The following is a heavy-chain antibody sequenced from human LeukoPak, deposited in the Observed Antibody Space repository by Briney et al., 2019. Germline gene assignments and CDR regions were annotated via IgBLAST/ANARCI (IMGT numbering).Heavy chain of an antibody. Sequence: ASVTVSCKASGYTFTGYYMHWVRQAPGQGLEWMGWINPNSGGTNYAQKFQGRVTMTRDTSISTAYMELSRLRSDDTAVYYCARRRRYCSGGSCYHNWFDPWGQGTLVTVSS. CDR1: GYTFTGYY. D-gene: IGHD2-15*01. J-gene: IGHJ5*02. CDR2: INPNSGGT. CDR3: ARRRRYCSGGSCYHNWFDP. V-gene: IGHV1-2*02.